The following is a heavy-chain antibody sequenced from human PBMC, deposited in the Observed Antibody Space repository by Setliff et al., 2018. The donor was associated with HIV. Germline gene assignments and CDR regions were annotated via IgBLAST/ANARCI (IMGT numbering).Heavy chain of an antibody. Sequence: SETLSLTCTVSGDTDFYWSWIRQSPGKGLEWIGYIYASGKANYNPSLKSRVTISLDTSKMQFSLRLTSVTAADTAVYYCATLDPSGGNFLAYWGQGTLVTVSS. D-gene: IGHD2-21*02. CDR3: ATLDPSGGNFLAY. J-gene: IGHJ4*02. CDR2: IYASGKA. V-gene: IGHV4-4*09. CDR1: GDTDFY.